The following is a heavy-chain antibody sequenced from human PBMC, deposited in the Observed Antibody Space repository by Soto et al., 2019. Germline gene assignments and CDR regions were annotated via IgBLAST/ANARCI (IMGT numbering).Heavy chain of an antibody. CDR2: ISDRGDTT. Sequence: GGSLSHSYAASGFTISSNAMYWVRQAPGKGLEWVSAISDRGDTTHYADSVKGRFTISRDTSKNTLYLQLNPLRADDTAVYYCAKDKPGTTSFDYWGQGTLVTVSS. CDR3: AKDKPGTTSFDY. J-gene: IGHJ4*02. D-gene: IGHD1-1*01. V-gene: IGHV3-23*01. CDR1: GFTISSNA.